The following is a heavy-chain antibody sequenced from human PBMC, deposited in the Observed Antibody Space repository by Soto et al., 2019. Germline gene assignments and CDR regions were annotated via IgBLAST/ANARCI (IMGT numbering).Heavy chain of an antibody. V-gene: IGHV1-2*02. J-gene: IGHJ6*02. D-gene: IGHD1-20*01. CDR3: ARDRAGITGTYTRYYYGMDV. Sequence: GASVKVSCKASGYTFTGYYMHWVRQAPGQGLEWMGWINPNSGGTNYAQKFQGRVTMTRDTSISTAYMELSRLRSDDTAVYYCARDRAGITGTYTRYYYGMDVWGQGTTVTVSS. CDR2: INPNSGGT. CDR1: GYTFTGYY.